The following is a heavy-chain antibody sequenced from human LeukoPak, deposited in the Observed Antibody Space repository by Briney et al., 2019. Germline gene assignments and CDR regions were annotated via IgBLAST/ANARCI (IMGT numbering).Heavy chain of an antibody. D-gene: IGHD2-2*01. CDR1: GFTVSSYS. V-gene: IGHV3-21*01. Sequence: GGSLRLSCAASGFTVSSYSMNWVRQAPGKGLEWVSSISSSSSYIYYADSVKGRFTISRDNAKNSLYLQMNSLRAEDTAVYYCASDIVVVPAAIGSGMDVWGKGTTVTVSS. CDR3: ASDIVVVPAAIGSGMDV. CDR2: ISSSSSYI. J-gene: IGHJ6*04.